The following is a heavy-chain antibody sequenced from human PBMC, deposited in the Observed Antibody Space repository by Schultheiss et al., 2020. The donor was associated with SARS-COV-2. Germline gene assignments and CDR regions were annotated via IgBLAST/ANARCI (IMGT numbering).Heavy chain of an antibody. D-gene: IGHD1-1*01. J-gene: IGHJ5*02. CDR3: AKDEGLERGDWFDP. CDR1: GFTFSSYE. V-gene: IGHV3-30-3*01. CDR2: ISYDGSNK. Sequence: GGSLRLSCAASGFTFSSYEMNWVRQAPGKGLEWVAVISYDGSNKYYADSVKGRFTISRDNSKNTLYLQMNSLRAEDTAVYYCAKDEGLERGDWFDPWGQGTLVTVSS.